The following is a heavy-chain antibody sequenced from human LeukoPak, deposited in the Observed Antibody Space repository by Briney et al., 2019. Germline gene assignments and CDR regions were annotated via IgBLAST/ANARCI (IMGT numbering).Heavy chain of an antibody. V-gene: IGHV4-59*08. CDR3: ARLGYCSSNSCLSYYYYYGMDV. CDR1: GGSISRYY. D-gene: IGHD2-2*01. Sequence: SETLSLTCTVSGGSISRYYWSWIRQPPGKGLEWIGYIYNSGSTNYNPSLKSRVTISEDTSKNQFSLKLSSVTAADTAVYYCARLGYCSSNSCLSYYYYYGMDVWGQGTTVTVSS. CDR2: IYNSGST. J-gene: IGHJ6*02.